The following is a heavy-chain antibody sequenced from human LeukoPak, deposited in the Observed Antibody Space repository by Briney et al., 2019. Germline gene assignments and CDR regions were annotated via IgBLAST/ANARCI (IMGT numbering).Heavy chain of an antibody. V-gene: IGHV3-48*03. CDR3: ARNEGYCSSTSCYSTYYYGMDV. CDR2: ISSSGSTI. Sequence: GGSLRLSCAASGFTFSSYEMNWVRQAPGKGLEWVSYISSSGSTIYYADSVKGRFTISRDNAKNSLYLQMNSLRAEDTAVYYCARNEGYCSSTSCYSTYYYGMDVWGQGTTVTVSS. CDR1: GFTFSSYE. D-gene: IGHD2-2*01. J-gene: IGHJ6*02.